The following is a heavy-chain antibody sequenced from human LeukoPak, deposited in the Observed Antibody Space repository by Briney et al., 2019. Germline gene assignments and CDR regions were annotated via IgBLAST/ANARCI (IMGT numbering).Heavy chain of an antibody. CDR2: INPNSGVT. Sequence: VASVKVSCKASGYTFTGYYLHWVRQAPGQGLEWMGWINPNSGVTNYAQKFQGRVTMTRDTSISTAYMELSRLRSDDTAVYYCARAGRYRGYGMDVWGQGTTVTVSS. J-gene: IGHJ6*02. CDR3: ARAGRYRGYGMDV. D-gene: IGHD3-10*01. CDR1: GYTFTGYY. V-gene: IGHV1-2*02.